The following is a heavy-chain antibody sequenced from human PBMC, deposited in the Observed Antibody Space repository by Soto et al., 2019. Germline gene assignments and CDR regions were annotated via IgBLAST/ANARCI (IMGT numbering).Heavy chain of an antibody. V-gene: IGHV4-34*01. J-gene: IGHJ4*02. CDR2: INHSGST. CDR1: GGSFSGYY. D-gene: IGHD6-19*01. Sequence: SDTLSLTCAVYGGSFSGYYWSWIRQPPGKGLEWIGEINHSGSTNYNPSLKSRVTISVDTSKNQFSLKLSSVTAADTAVYYCASRPMQQWLVRFWGQGTLVTVSS. CDR3: ASRPMQQWLVRF.